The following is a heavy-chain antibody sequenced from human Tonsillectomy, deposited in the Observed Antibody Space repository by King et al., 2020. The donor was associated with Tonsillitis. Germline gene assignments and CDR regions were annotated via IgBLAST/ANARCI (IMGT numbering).Heavy chain of an antibody. CDR2: IDSSGGTI. J-gene: IGHJ4*02. CDR1: GFTFSSYE. V-gene: IGHV3-48*03. D-gene: IGHD5-18*01. Sequence: VQLVESGGGLVQPGGSLRLSCAASGFTFSSYEMNWVRQAPGKGLEWLSYIDSSGGTIYYADSVKGRFTISRDNAKNSLYLQMNSLGVEDTAVYYCSIDLVDTGDYWGQGTLVTVSS. CDR3: SIDLVDTGDY.